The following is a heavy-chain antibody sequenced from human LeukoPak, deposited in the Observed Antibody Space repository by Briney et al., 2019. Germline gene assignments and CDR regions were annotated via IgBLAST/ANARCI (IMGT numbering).Heavy chain of an antibody. V-gene: IGHV3-7*01. CDR2: IKQDGSEK. D-gene: IGHD6-13*01. CDR3: ASQLYSSSWSAFDY. CDR1: GFTFRSYW. J-gene: IGHJ4*02. Sequence: GGSLRLSXAASGFTFRSYWMSWVRQAPGKGLEWVANIKQDGSEKYYVDSVKGRFTISRDNAKNSLYLQMNSLRAEDTAVYYCASQLYSSSWSAFDYWGQGTLVTVSS.